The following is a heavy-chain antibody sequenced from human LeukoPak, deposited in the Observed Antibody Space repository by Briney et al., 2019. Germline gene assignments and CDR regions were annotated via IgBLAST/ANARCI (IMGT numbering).Heavy chain of an antibody. CDR2: IYYSGST. V-gene: IGHV4-30-4*01. Sequence: SETLSLTCTVSGGSISSGDYYWSWIRQPPGKGLEWIGYIYYSGSTYYNPSLKSRVTISVDTSKNQFSLKLSSVTAADTAVYYCARLYYDFWSGYSSEFDPWGRGTLVTVSS. D-gene: IGHD3-3*01. CDR1: GGSISSGDYY. CDR3: ARLYYDFWSGYSSEFDP. J-gene: IGHJ5*02.